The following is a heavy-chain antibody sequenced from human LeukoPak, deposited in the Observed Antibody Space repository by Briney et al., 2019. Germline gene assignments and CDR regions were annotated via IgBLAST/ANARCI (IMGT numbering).Heavy chain of an antibody. Sequence: GGSLRLSCVDSGFTFTNAWMSWVRQAPGKGLEWLGRIKSKTDGETTNYAEPVRGRFTISRDDSKSAVYLQMNSLKIEDTAVYYCTTDLGTYYHGSQRLIPIDYWGQGTLVTVSS. CDR1: GFTFTNAW. J-gene: IGHJ4*02. CDR3: TTDLGTYYHGSQRLIPIDY. V-gene: IGHV3-15*01. CDR2: IKSKTDGETT. D-gene: IGHD3-10*01.